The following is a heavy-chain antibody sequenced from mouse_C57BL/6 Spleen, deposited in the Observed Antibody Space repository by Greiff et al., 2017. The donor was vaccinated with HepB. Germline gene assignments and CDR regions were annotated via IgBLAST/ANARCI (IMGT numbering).Heavy chain of an antibody. J-gene: IGHJ3*01. CDR2: ISSGSSTI. CDR3: ARYYDYDDGFAY. Sequence: EVQVVESGGGLVKPGGSLKLSCAASGFTFSDYGMHWVRQAPEKGLEWVAYISSGSSTIYYADTVKGRFTISRDNAKNTLFLQMTSLRSEDTAMYYCARYYDYDDGFAYWGQGTLVTVSA. CDR1: GFTFSDYG. D-gene: IGHD2-4*01. V-gene: IGHV5-17*01.